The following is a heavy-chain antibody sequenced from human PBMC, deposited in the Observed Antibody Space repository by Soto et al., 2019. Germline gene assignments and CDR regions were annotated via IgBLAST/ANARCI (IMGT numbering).Heavy chain of an antibody. D-gene: IGHD4-17*01. Sequence: QVQLVQSGAEVKNPGASVKVSCQASGYTFTTYAIHWVRQAPGQRLEWMGWINAGNGNTKYSQKFQGRVTITRDTSASTAYMELISLTSEDAAVYYCARSQTTVIRDSYFDLWGQGTLVPVSS. CDR3: ARSQTTVIRDSYFDL. J-gene: IGHJ4*02. V-gene: IGHV1-3*01. CDR1: GYTFTTYA. CDR2: INAGNGNT.